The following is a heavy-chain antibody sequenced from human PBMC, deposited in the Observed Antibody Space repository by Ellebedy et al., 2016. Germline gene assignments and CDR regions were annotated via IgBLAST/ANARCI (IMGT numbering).Heavy chain of an antibody. Sequence: GGSLRLSXAASGFTFSDYCMSWIRQAPGKGLEWVSYISSSGSTIYYADSVKGRFTISRDNAKNSLYLQMNSLRAEDTAVYYCARGGAEDHYYYYYMDVWGKGTTVTVSS. CDR2: ISSSGSTI. D-gene: IGHD3-16*01. J-gene: IGHJ6*03. CDR1: GFTFSDYC. V-gene: IGHV3-11*01. CDR3: ARGGAEDHYYYYYMDV.